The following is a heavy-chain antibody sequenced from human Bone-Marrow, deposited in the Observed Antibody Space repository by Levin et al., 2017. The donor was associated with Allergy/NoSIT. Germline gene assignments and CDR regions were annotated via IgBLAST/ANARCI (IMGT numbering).Heavy chain of an antibody. CDR1: GFTVSSNY. V-gene: IGHV3-53*01. CDR2: IFSGGST. D-gene: IGHD6-19*01. Sequence: LSLTCVVSGFTVSSNYVSWVRQAPGKGLEWVSVIFSGGSTFYADTVKGRFTISRDTSKNTLYLQMNSLRAEDTAVYYCPSPSMAGAGMRYFQHWGQGTLVTVSS. J-gene: IGHJ1*01. CDR3: PSPSMAGAGMRYFQH.